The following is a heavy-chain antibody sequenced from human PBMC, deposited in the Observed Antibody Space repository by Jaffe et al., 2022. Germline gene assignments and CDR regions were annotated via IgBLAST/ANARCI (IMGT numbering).Heavy chain of an antibody. V-gene: IGHV4-4*02. J-gene: IGHJ4*02. D-gene: IGHD2-15*01. CDR1: GGSISSSNW. Sequence: QVQLQESGPGLVKPSGTLSLTCAVSGGSISSSNWWSWVRQPPGKGLEWIGEIYHSGSTNYNPSLKSRVTISVDKSKNQFSLKLSSVTAADTAVYYCARVDFGGCSGGSCYSVGYFDYWGQGTLVTVSS. CDR2: IYHSGST. CDR3: ARVDFGGCSGGSCYSVGYFDY.